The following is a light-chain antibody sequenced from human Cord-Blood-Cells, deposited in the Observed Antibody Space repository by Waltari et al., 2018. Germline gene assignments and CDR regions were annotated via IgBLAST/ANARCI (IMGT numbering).Light chain of an antibody. Sequence: DIQLTQSQSFLSASVGDRVTITCRASQGISSYLAWYQQKPGKAPKLLIYAASTLQSGVPSRFSGSGSGTEFTLTISSLQPEDFATYYCQQLNSYPLFGQGTKLEIK. V-gene: IGKV1-9*01. CDR3: QQLNSYPL. CDR2: AAS. J-gene: IGKJ2*01. CDR1: QGISSY.